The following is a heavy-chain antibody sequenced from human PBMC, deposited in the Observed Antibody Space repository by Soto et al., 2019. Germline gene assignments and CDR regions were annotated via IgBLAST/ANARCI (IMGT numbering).Heavy chain of an antibody. CDR3: ATRARLYFGEFYFDS. V-gene: IGHV1-24*01. CDR2: FDPEDGKT. Sequence: QVHLVQSGAEVKKPGASVKVSCKVSGYTLSEFSMHWVRQAPGKGLEWMGGFDPEDGKTIYAQNFQGRVTMTEYTSTDTAYLVLSSLRSEDTAVYYCATRARLYFGEFYFDSWGQGTLVTVSS. D-gene: IGHD3-10*01. CDR1: GYTLSEFS. J-gene: IGHJ4*02.